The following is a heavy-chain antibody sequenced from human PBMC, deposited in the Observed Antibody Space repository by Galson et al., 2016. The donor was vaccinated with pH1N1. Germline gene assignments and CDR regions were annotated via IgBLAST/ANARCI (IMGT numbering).Heavy chain of an antibody. V-gene: IGHV1-2*02. CDR1: GDTFRDFY. J-gene: IGHJ4*02. D-gene: IGHD2-15*01. CDR3: ATAGVVVSATGEY. CDR2: INIKSGAT. Sequence: KVSCKASGDTFRDFYLHWVRQAPGQGLEWMGWINIKSGATKYAQKFQVRVTLNTDTSLNTVYMELSRLTSDDTAVYYCATAGVVVSATGEYWGQGTLVTVSS.